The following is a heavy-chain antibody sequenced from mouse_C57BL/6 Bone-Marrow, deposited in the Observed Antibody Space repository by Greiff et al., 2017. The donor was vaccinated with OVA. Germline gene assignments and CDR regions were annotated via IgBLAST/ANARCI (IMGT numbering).Heavy chain of an antibody. V-gene: IGHV1-15*01. J-gene: IGHJ4*01. CDR2: IDPETGGT. D-gene: IGHD1-1*01. Sequence: QVQLQQSGAELVRPGASVTLSCKASGYTFTDYEMHWVKQTPVHGLEWIGAIDPETGGTAYNQKFKGKAILTADKSSSTAYMELRSLTSEDSAVYYCTNYYGSSFDYWGQGTSVTVSS. CDR1: GYTFTDYE. CDR3: TNYYGSSFDY.